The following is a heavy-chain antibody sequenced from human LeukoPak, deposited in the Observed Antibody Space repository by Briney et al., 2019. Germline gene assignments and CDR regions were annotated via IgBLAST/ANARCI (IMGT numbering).Heavy chain of an antibody. CDR3: ARGYYDFWSSYYSAFDY. CDR1: GLTFSSYS. D-gene: IGHD3-3*01. CDR2: ISSSSSYI. J-gene: IGHJ4*02. Sequence: PGGSLRLSCAASGLTFSSYSMNWVRQAPGKGLEWVSSISSSSSYIYYADSVKGRFTVSRDNAKNSLYLQMNSLRAEVTAVYYCARGYYDFWSSYYSAFDYWGQGTLVTVSS. V-gene: IGHV3-21*01.